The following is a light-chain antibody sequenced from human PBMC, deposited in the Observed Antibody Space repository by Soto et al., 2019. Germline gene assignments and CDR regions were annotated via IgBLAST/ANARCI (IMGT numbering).Light chain of an antibody. V-gene: IGKV1-6*01. Sequence: AIQMTQSPSSLSASVGDRVTITCRASQGIRNDLGWYQQKPGKAPKLLIYAAASLQTGVPSRFSGSGSGTDFTLTIIRLQPEDFATYYCLQDYIYPRTFGQGTKVEIK. CDR1: QGIRND. CDR2: AAA. J-gene: IGKJ1*01. CDR3: LQDYIYPRT.